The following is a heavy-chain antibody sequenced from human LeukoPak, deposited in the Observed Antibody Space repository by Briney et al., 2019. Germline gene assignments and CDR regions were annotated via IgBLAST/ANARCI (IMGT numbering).Heavy chain of an antibody. CDR3: ARWAFYYYDTSGSYYFDH. CDR1: GFTFSSYW. D-gene: IGHD3-22*01. V-gene: IGHV3-7*01. Sequence: GGSLRLSCAASGFTFSSYWMSWVRQAPGKGLEWVANIKQDGSEKYYVDSVKGRFTISRDNAKNSLYLQMNSLRAEDTAVYYCARWAFYYYDTSGSYYFDHWGQGALVTVSS. CDR2: IKQDGSEK. J-gene: IGHJ4*02.